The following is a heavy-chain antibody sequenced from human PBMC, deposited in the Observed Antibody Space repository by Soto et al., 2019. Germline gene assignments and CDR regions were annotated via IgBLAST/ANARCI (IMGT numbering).Heavy chain of an antibody. J-gene: IGHJ4*02. D-gene: IGHD7-27*01. Sequence: GGSLRLSCAASGFTFSIFAMSWVRQSPGKGLEWVSTISGSGGSTYYADAVKGRFTISRDNSMGTLYLQMKSLRAEDTAIYYCAKEVSLGSTVDLGYWGQGALATVSS. V-gene: IGHV3-23*01. CDR3: AKEVSLGSTVDLGY. CDR2: ISGSGGST. CDR1: GFTFSIFA.